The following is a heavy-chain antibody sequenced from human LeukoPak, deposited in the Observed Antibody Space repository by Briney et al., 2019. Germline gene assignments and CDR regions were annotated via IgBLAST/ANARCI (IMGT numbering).Heavy chain of an antibody. CDR1: GFTFSSYA. V-gene: IGHV3-64*01. CDR3: ARAEVKKTSDWNDANEGAFDI. J-gene: IGHJ3*02. Sequence: GGSLRLSCAASGFTFSSYAMHWVRQAPGKGLEYVSAISSNGGSTYYANSVKGRFTISRDNSKNTLYLQMGSLRAEDMAVYYCARAEVKKTSDWNDANEGAFDIWGQGTMVTVSS. D-gene: IGHD1-1*01. CDR2: ISSNGGST.